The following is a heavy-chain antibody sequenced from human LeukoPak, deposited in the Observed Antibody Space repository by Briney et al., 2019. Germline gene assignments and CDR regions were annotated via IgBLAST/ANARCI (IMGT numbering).Heavy chain of an antibody. V-gene: IGHV4-39*07. J-gene: IGHJ4*02. CDR3: ARVLLWFGELFDY. CDR1: GGSISSSSYY. Sequence: PSETLSLTCTVSGGSISSSSYYWGWIRQPPRKGLEWIGSIYYSGSTYYNPSLKSRVTISVDTSKNQFSLKLSSVTAADTAVYYCARVLLWFGELFDYWGQGTLVTVSS. D-gene: IGHD3-10*01. CDR2: IYYSGST.